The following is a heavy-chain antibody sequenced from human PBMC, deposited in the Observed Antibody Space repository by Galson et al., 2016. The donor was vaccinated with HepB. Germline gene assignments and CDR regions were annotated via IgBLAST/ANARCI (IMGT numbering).Heavy chain of an antibody. CDR1: GFIFGNYW. Sequence: SLRLSCAASGFIFGNYWMHWVRQPPGKGLLWVSRISTDGGFSTDAHSVKGRFTSARDNTKTTLYLQMTNVKADDTAVYYCARGGGSGSSCPYCFDYWGQGVMVTVSS. J-gene: IGHJ4*02. V-gene: IGHV3-74*01. CDR2: ISTDGGFS. D-gene: IGHD6-19*01. CDR3: ARGGGSGSSCPYCFDY.